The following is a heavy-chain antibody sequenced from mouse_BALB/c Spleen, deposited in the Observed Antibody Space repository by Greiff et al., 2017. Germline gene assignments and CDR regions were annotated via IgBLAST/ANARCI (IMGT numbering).Heavy chain of an antibody. D-gene: IGHD2-10*01. CDR3: ARPAAYYGNYERYFDV. J-gene: IGHJ1*01. V-gene: IGHV5-12-1*01. CDR1: GFAFSSYD. Sequence: EVMLVESGGGLVKPGGSLKLSCAASGFAFSSYDMSWVRQTPEKRLEWVAYISSGGGSTYYPDTVKGRLTISRDNAKNTLYLQMSSLKSEDTAMYYCARPAAYYGNYERYFDVWGAGTTVTVSS. CDR2: ISSGGGST.